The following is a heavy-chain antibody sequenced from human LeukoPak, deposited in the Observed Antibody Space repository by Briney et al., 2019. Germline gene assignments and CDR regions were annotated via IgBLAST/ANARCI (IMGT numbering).Heavy chain of an antibody. Sequence: GGSLRLSCAASGFTVSTNYMSWVRQAPGKGLEWVSVIYSGGSTYYADSVKGRFTISRDNAKNSLYLQMNSLRAEDTAVYYCARDRWGDYYGSGSSDCWGQGTLVTVSS. V-gene: IGHV3-66*01. J-gene: IGHJ4*02. CDR2: IYSGGST. CDR1: GFTVSTNY. D-gene: IGHD3-10*01. CDR3: ARDRWGDYYGSGSSDC.